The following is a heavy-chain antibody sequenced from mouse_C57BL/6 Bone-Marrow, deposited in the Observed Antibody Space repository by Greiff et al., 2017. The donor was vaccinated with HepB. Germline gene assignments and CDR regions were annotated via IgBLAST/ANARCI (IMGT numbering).Heavy chain of an antibody. D-gene: IGHD4-1*02. CDR1: GYTFTSYW. J-gene: IGHJ3*01. CDR3: APTGSFAY. CDR2: IDPSDSYT. Sequence: VQLQQPGAELVKPGASVKLSCKASGYTFTSYWLQWVKQRPGQGLEWIGEIDPSDSYTNYNQKFKGKATLTVDTSSSTAYMQLSSLTSEDSAVYYCAPTGSFAYWGQGTLVTVSA. V-gene: IGHV1-50*01.